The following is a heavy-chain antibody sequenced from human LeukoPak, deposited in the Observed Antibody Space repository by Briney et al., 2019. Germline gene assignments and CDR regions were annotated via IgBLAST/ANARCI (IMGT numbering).Heavy chain of an antibody. CDR2: IYYSGTT. CDR3: ARGVYIAAAQYGY. J-gene: IGHJ4*02. Sequence: PSETLSLTCTVSGGSISGYYWSWIRQPPGKGLEWIVYIYYSGTTNYNPSLKSRVTISVDTSKNQFSLKLSSVTAADTAVYYCARGVYIAAAQYGYWGQGTLVTVSS. CDR1: GGSISGYY. V-gene: IGHV4-59*01. D-gene: IGHD6-13*01.